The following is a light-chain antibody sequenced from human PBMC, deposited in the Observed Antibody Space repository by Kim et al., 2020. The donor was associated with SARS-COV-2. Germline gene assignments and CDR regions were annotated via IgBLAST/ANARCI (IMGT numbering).Light chain of an antibody. CDR1: SRDGGGYNY. V-gene: IGLV2-11*01. Sequence: TDSITGASRDGGGYNYDSADQRHPGKAPDLMIYDVSKRTSEVRDRVAGSKSVNSAALTISGLEAEDEADYDCCAYACRYIYVVLGGGTQLTVL. CDR2: DVS. CDR3: CAYACRYIYVV. J-gene: IGLJ2*01.